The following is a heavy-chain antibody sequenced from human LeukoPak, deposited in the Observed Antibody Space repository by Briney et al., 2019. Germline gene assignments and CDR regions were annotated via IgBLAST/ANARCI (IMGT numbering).Heavy chain of an antibody. Sequence: ASVQVSCKTSGYTFTSYYIHWLRQAPGQRFEWMGWSDPKSGATKYEHFQGRVTMTRDTSISTAYMELSRLTSDDTAVYYCARGAAADTYYFDYWGQGTLVTVSS. J-gene: IGHJ4*02. CDR3: ARGAAADTYYFDY. CDR1: GYTFTSYY. CDR2: SDPKSGAT. D-gene: IGHD6-13*01. V-gene: IGHV1-2*02.